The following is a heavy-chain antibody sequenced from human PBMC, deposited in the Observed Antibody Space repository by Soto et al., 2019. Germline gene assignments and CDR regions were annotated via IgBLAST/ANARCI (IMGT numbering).Heavy chain of an antibody. CDR3: ARDGGQLGLYYYYYYGMDV. V-gene: IGHV3-30-3*01. Sequence: PVGSLRLSCAASGFTFSSYAMHWVRQAPGKGLEWVAVISYDGSNKYYADSVKGRFTISRDNSKNTLYLQMNSLRAEDTAVYYCARDGGQLGLYYYYYYGMDVWGQGTTVTVSS. D-gene: IGHD3-16*01. CDR2: ISYDGSNK. J-gene: IGHJ6*02. CDR1: GFTFSSYA.